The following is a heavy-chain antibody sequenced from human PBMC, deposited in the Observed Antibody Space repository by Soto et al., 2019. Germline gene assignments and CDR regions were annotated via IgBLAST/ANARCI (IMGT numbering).Heavy chain of an antibody. V-gene: IGHV4-34*01. D-gene: IGHD3-10*01. CDR1: DWSSNNYY. CDR2: INHSGST. Sequence: QVQLQQWGAGLLKPSETLSLTCAVYDWSSNNYYWNWIRQPPGKGLEWIGEINHSGSTNYNPSLKSRVPISEYTSKKQCSLELRFVTAADTAVYYCARGGLIREVLYYWGQGTLVTVSS. CDR3: ARGGLIREVLYY. J-gene: IGHJ4*02.